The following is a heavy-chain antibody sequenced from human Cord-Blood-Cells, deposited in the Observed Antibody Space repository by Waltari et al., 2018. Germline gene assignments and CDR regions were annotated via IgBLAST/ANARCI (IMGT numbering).Heavy chain of an antibody. V-gene: IGHV1-46*02. CDR2: IHPSGGST. CDR3: AREFVVGVPAAYVYYYGMDV. Sequence: QVQLVQSGAAVKTPGASVKVSWKASGYTFHRYYMQCVRPAPGPGLAWMGIIHPSGGSTSYAKKFQGRVTMTRETSTSTVYMELSSLRSEDTAVYYCAREFVVGVPAAYVYYYGMDVWGQGTTVTVSS. CDR1: GYTFHRYY. D-gene: IGHD2-2*01. J-gene: IGHJ6*02.